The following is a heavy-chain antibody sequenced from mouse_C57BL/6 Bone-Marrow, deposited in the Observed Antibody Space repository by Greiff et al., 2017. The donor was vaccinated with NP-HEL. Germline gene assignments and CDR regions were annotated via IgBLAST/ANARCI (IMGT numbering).Heavy chain of an antibody. CDR1: GYTFTSYW. J-gene: IGHJ4*01. CDR2: IDPSDSYT. D-gene: IGHD1-1*02. V-gene: IGHV1-50*01. CDR3: ARVGGGYYYAMDY. Sequence: QVQLQQPGAELVKPGASVKLSCKASGYTFTSYWMQWVKQRPGQGLEWIGEIDPSDSYTNYNQKFKGKATFAVDPSSSTAYMQLSSLTSEDSAVYYCARVGGGYYYAMDYWGQGTSVTVSS.